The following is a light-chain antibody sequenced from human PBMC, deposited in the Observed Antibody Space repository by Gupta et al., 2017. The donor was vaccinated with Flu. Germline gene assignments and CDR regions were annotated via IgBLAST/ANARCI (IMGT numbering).Light chain of an antibody. J-gene: IGKJ2*01. CDR3: KHDHSAPFT. CDR2: KTS. V-gene: IGKV1-5*03. CDR1: QSVGPW. Sequence: DIQLTLFPATLSASVGDTVTLTCRASQSVGPWVAWYQKKPGGPPKLLIDKTSILEIGVSSRCSGRGSGTVCTLTTRGLQHDDGGTYVCKHDHSAPFTFGQGTKVEIK.